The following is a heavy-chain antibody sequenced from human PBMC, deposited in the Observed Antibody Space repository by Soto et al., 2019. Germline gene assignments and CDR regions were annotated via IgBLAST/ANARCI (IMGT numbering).Heavy chain of an antibody. J-gene: IGHJ4*02. CDR1: GGSISSGGYY. D-gene: IGHD6-13*01. V-gene: IGHV4-31*03. Sequence: QVQLQESGPGLVKPSQTLSLTCTVSGGSISSGGYYWSWIRQHPGKGLEWIGYIYYSGSTYYNPYLKSRVTISVDTSKNQFSLKLSSVTAAGTAVYYCAREGPYSSTRELDYWGQRTLVTVSS. CDR2: IYYSGST. CDR3: AREGPYSSTRELDY.